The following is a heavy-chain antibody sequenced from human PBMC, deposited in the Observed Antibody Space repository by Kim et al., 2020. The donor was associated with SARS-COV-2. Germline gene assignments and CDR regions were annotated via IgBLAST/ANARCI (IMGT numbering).Heavy chain of an antibody. V-gene: IGHV5-10-1*01. CDR2: IDPSDSYT. CDR3: ARASLPSLYTMISRFDP. Sequence: GESLKISCKGSGYSFTSYWISWVRQMPGKGLEWMGRIDPSDSYTNYSPSFQGHVTISADKSISTAYLQWSSLKASDTAMYYCARASLPSLYTMISRFDPWGQGTLVTVSS. J-gene: IGHJ5*02. D-gene: IGHD3-22*01. CDR1: GYSFTSYW.